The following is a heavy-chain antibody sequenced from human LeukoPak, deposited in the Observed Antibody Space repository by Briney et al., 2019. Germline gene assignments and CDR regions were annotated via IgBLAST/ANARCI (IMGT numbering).Heavy chain of an antibody. J-gene: IGHJ4*02. Sequence: GGSLRLSCGASGFTLSSNWMTWVRRPPGRGLEWVASINQDGSVKYYVDSVKGRFTISRDNARNSLSLQMNSLGVEDTAVYFCARWGQTSGYYYVDNWGQGTLVTVSS. CDR1: GFTLSSNW. CDR3: ARWGQTSGYYYVDN. V-gene: IGHV3-7*01. D-gene: IGHD5-12*01. CDR2: INQDGSVK.